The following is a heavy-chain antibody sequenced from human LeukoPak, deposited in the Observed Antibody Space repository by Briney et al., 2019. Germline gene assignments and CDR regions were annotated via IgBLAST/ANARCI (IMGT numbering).Heavy chain of an antibody. CDR2: MYYSGST. D-gene: IGHD3-3*01. CDR1: GGSISNYY. CDR3: ASSHPLGSNNDYYTPFDY. V-gene: IGHV4-59*01. Sequence: SETLSLTCTVSGGSISNYYWSWIRQPPGKGLEWIGYMYYSGSTNYNPSLKSRVTISVDTSKNQFSLKLSSVTAADTVVYYCASSHPLGSNNDYYTPFDYWGQGTLVTVSS. J-gene: IGHJ4*02.